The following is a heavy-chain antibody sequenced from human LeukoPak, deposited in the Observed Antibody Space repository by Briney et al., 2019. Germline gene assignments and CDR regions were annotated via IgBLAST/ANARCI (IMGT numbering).Heavy chain of an antibody. D-gene: IGHD3-10*02. CDR1: GFTFSSYC. CDR3: ARRGLVPAFDI. Sequence: GGSLRLSCAASGFTFSSYCMHWVRQAPGKGLFWLSRVNSDGNITTYADSVRGRFTVSRDNAKNTLYLQMNSLRAEDTAVYYCARRGLVPAFDIWGQGTTVIVTS. V-gene: IGHV3-74*01. CDR2: VNSDGNIT. J-gene: IGHJ3*02.